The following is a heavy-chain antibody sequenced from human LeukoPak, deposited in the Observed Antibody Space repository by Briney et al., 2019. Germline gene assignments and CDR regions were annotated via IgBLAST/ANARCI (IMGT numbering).Heavy chain of an antibody. J-gene: IGHJ4*02. D-gene: IGHD1-26*01. CDR3: AKVARLGWELLSYYFDY. CDR1: GFTFRNYG. V-gene: IGHV3-30*18. Sequence: GGSLRLSCAASGFTFRNYGMHWVRQAPGKGLEWVAVISDDGTKEYYADSVKGRFAISRDNSKNTLYLQINSLRAEDTAVYYCAKVARLGWELLSYYFDYWGRGTLVTVSS. CDR2: ISDDGTKE.